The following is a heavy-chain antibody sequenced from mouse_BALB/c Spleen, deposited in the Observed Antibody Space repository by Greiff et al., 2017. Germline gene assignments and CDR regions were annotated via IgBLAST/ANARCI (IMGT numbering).Heavy chain of an antibody. CDR1: GYTFSSYW. V-gene: IGHV1-9*01. CDR3: ARRAPSFAY. CDR2: ILPGSGST. J-gene: IGHJ3*01. Sequence: VQLQQSGAELMKPGASVKISCKATGYTFSSYWIEWVKQRPGHGLEWIGEILPGSGSTNYNEKFKGKATFTADTSSNTAYMQLSSLTSEDSAVYYCARRAPSFAYWGQGTLVTVSA.